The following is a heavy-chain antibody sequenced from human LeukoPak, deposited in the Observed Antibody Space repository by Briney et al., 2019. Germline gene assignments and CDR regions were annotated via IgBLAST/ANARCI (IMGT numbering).Heavy chain of an antibody. CDR2: IVHSGNT. Sequence: SETLSLTCALYGGSFSGYYWSWSRQPPGKGLEWIGEIVHSGNTKYNPSLKSRVTILVDTSKNQFSLNLTSVTAADTAVYYCARFGSSTWYKGAFDLWGQGTMVTVAS. D-gene: IGHD6-13*01. J-gene: IGHJ3*01. CDR3: ARFGSSTWYKGAFDL. CDR1: GGSFSGYY. V-gene: IGHV4-34*12.